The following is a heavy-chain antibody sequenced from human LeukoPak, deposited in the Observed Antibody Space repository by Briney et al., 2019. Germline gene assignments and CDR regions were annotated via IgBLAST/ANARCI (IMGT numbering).Heavy chain of an antibody. CDR2: INHSGST. V-gene: IGHV4-34*01. CDR1: GGSFSGYY. CDR3: ARGRTYYYDSSGPHYYYYMDV. J-gene: IGHJ6*03. Sequence: SETLSLTCAVYGGSFSGYYWSWIRQPPGKGLEWIGEINHSGSTNYNPSLKSRVTISVDTSKNQFSLKLSSVTAADTAVYYCARGRTYYYDSSGPHYYYYMDVWGKGTTVTVSS. D-gene: IGHD3-22*01.